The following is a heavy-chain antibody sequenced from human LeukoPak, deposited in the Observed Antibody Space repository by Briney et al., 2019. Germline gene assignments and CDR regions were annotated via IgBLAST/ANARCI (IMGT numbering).Heavy chain of an antibody. Sequence: GGSLRLSCAASGFIFSSHGMHWGRQAPGKGLEWLAVISYDESNKYAGSVKGRFTISRDNSKNTLYLQMNSLRAEDTAVYYCAKGLGYYDSGESYYYGMDVWGQGTTVTVSS. J-gene: IGHJ6*02. CDR1: GFIFSSHG. V-gene: IGHV3-30*18. CDR3: AKGLGYYDSGESYYYGMDV. D-gene: IGHD3-10*01. CDR2: ISYDESNK.